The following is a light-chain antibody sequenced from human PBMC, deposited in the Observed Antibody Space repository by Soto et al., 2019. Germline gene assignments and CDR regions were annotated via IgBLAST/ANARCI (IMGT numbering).Light chain of an antibody. CDR3: QQYDTYPYA. J-gene: IGKJ2*01. CDR2: DGS. V-gene: IGKV1-5*01. Sequence: IQMTQSPSTLPASVGDRVTNTCRASQSIRGWLAWYQQKPGKAPSLLIYDGSSLHSGVPSRFSGRGSGTLFTLTISSLQPNDFASYYCQQYDTYPYAFGQGTKVDIK. CDR1: QSIRGW.